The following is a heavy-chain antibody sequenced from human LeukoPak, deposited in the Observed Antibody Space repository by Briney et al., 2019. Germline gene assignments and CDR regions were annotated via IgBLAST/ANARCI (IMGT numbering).Heavy chain of an antibody. J-gene: IGHJ4*02. CDR1: GGSISSGGYY. CDR2: IYYSGST. D-gene: IGHD3-22*01. V-gene: IGHV4-31*03. Sequence: SETLSLTCTVSGGSISSGGYYWSWIRQHPGKGLEWIGYIYYSGSTYYNPSLKSRVTISVDTSKNQFSLKLSSVTAADTGVYYCARSQSKSDYYEDYWGQGTLVTVSS. CDR3: ARSQSKSDYYEDY.